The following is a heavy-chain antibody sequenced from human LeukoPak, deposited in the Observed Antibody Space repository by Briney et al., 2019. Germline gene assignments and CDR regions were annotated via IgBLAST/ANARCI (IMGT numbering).Heavy chain of an antibody. D-gene: IGHD3-22*01. CDR1: GGSISSGGYF. Sequence: SQTLSLTCTVSGGSISSGGYFWSWIRQHPGKGLEWIGYIYYSESTYYNPSLKGRVTISVDTSKNQFSLRLSSVTAADTAIYYCASVSYDTGLQHWGQGTLVTVSS. J-gene: IGHJ1*01. CDR2: IYYSEST. V-gene: IGHV4-31*03. CDR3: ASVSYDTGLQH.